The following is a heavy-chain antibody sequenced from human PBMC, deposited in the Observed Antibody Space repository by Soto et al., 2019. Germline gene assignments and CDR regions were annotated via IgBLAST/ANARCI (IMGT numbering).Heavy chain of an antibody. Sequence: GASVEVSCEASGYTFTSYNINWVRQAPGQGLEWVAGSNSNSGNSDHAQKFQGRLTVTRDTSISTAYMELSSLRSDDTAVYYCVLLGVFDQWGHGSTVTFSS. CDR1: GYTFTSYN. D-gene: IGHD3-3*01. J-gene: IGHJ6*02. CDR3: VLLGVFDQ. CDR2: SNSNSGNS. V-gene: IGHV1-8*01.